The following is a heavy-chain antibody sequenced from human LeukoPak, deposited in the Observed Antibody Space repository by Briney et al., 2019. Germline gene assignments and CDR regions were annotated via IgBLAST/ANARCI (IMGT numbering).Heavy chain of an antibody. Sequence: SGTLSLTCGVSDDSIRDPNWRGWVRQPPGRGLEWIGEIYHTGSSNYSPSLKSRVTISMDKSKNQFSLKLSSVTAADTAVYYCARLPMVRGVIRAFDIWGQGTMVTVSS. CDR2: IYHTGSS. D-gene: IGHD3-10*01. V-gene: IGHV4-4*02. CDR1: DDSIRDPNW. CDR3: ARLPMVRGVIRAFDI. J-gene: IGHJ3*02.